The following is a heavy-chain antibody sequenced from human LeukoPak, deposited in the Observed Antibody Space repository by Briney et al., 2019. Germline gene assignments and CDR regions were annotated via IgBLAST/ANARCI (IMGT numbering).Heavy chain of an antibody. CDR2: IYSGGST. J-gene: IGHJ4*02. CDR3: ARAQHSGYERYQYYFDY. Sequence: GGSLRLSCAASGFTVSSNYMSWVRQAPGKGLEWVSVIYSGGSTYYADSVKGRFTISRDNSKNTPYLQMNSLRAEDTAVYYCARAQHSGYERYQYYFDYWGQGTLVTVPS. D-gene: IGHD5-12*01. CDR1: GFTVSSNY. V-gene: IGHV3-53*01.